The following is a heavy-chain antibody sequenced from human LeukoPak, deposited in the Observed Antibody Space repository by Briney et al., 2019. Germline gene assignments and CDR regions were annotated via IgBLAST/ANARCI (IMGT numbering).Heavy chain of an antibody. Sequence: PGGSLRLSCAASGFTFSSYGMRWVRQAPGKGLEWVAFIRYDGSNKYYADSVKGRFTISRDNSKNTLYLQMNSLRAEDTAVYYCAKSMSGSGKNTPFDYWGQGTLVTVSS. CDR3: AKSMSGSGKNTPFDY. J-gene: IGHJ4*02. CDR2: IRYDGSNK. V-gene: IGHV3-30*02. D-gene: IGHD3-10*01. CDR1: GFTFSSYG.